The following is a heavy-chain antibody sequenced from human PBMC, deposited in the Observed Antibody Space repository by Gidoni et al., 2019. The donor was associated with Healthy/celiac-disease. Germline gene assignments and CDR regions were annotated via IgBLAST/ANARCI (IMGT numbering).Heavy chain of an antibody. V-gene: IGHV3-48*02. CDR2: ISSSSSTI. Sequence: EVQLVESGGGLVQPGGSLRLSCAASGFTFSSYSRNWVRQAPGKGLEWVSYISSSSSTIYYADSVKGRFTISRDNAKNSLYLQMNSLRDEDTAVYYCARHCSSTSCPSGGNAFDIWGQGTMVTVSS. CDR3: ARHCSSTSCPSGGNAFDI. CDR1: GFTFSSYS. D-gene: IGHD2-2*01. J-gene: IGHJ3*02.